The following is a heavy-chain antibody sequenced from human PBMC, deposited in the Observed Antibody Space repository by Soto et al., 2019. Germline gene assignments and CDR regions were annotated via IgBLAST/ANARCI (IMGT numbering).Heavy chain of an antibody. D-gene: IGHD2-21*02. V-gene: IGHV3-30-3*01. CDR2: ISYDGSNK. Sequence: GGSLRLSCAASGFTFSSYAMHWVRQAPGKGLEWVAVISYDGSNKYYADSVKGRFTISRDNSKNTLYLQMNSLRAEDTAVYYCAREGGDQHSVVVTAIADYWGQGTLVTVSS. J-gene: IGHJ4*02. CDR1: GFTFSSYA. CDR3: AREGGDQHSVVVTAIADY.